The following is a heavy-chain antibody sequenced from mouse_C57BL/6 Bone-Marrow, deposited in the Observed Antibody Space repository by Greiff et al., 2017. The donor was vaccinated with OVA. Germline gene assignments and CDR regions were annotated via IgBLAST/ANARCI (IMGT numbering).Heavy chain of an antibody. CDR3: ARGKSYYGYSGYYFDY. V-gene: IGHV1-81*01. D-gene: IGHD2-2*01. J-gene: IGHJ2*01. CDR2: IYPRSGNT. CDR1: GYTFTSYG. Sequence: QVQLQQSGAELARPGASVKLSCKASGYTFTSYGISWVKQRTGQGLEWIGEIYPRSGNTYYNEKFKGKATLTADKSSSTAYMELRSLTSKDSAVYICARGKSYYGYSGYYFDYWGQGTTLTVSS.